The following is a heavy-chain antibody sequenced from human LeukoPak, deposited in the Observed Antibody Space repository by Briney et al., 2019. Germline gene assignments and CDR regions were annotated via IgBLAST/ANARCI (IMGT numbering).Heavy chain of an antibody. CDR2: ISYDGSNK. Sequence: GGSLRLSCAASGFTFSSYGMHWVRQAPGKGLEWVAVISYDGSNKYYADSVKGRFTISRDNSKNTLYLQMNSLRGEDTAVYYCAKNRDRGVPTYYYDSSGSSHFDLWGRGTLVTVSS. J-gene: IGHJ2*01. CDR3: AKNRDRGVPTYYYDSSGSSHFDL. CDR1: GFTFSSYG. D-gene: IGHD3-22*01. V-gene: IGHV3-30*18.